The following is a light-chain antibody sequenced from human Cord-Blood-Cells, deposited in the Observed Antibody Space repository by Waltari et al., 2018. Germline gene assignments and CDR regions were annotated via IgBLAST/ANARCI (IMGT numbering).Light chain of an antibody. Sequence: QYVLTQPPSVSGAPGQRVTISCTGSSPNIGAGYDVPWYQQLPGTAPKLLIYGNSNRPSGVPDRFSGSKSGTSASLAITGLQAEDEADYYCQSYDSSLSGXVFGGGTXLTVL. V-gene: IGLV1-40*01. CDR1: SPNIGAGYD. CDR3: QSYDSSLSGXV. J-gene: IGLJ3*02. CDR2: GNS.